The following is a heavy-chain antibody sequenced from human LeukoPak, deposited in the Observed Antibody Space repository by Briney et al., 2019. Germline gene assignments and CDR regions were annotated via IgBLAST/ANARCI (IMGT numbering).Heavy chain of an antibody. D-gene: IGHD3-9*01. CDR3: ARGARRYFDWLFWDY. V-gene: IGHV4-31*03. CDR2: IYYSGST. CDR1: GGSISSGGYS. Sequence: SQTLSLTCTVSGGSISSGGYSWSWIRQHPGKGLEWIGYIYYSGSTYYNPSLKSRVTISVDTSKNQFSLKLSSVTAADTAVYYCARGARRYFDWLFWDYWGQGTLVTVSS. J-gene: IGHJ4*02.